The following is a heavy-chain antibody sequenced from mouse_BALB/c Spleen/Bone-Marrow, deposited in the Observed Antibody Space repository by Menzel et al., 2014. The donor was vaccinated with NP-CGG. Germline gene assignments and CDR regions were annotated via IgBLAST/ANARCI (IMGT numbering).Heavy chain of an antibody. CDR3: ARSHYYGLYYAMDY. V-gene: IGHV1-9*01. CDR2: ILPGSGTT. CDR1: GFTFSSYW. J-gene: IGHJ4*01. D-gene: IGHD1-1*01. Sequence: LVESGADLMKPGASVTISCQSTGFTFSSYWIHWVKQRPGHGLEWIGEILPGSGTTNYNEKFKGRTTFTTDTSSNTAYMQLSSLTSEDSAVYYCARSHYYGLYYAMDYWGQGTSVTVSS.